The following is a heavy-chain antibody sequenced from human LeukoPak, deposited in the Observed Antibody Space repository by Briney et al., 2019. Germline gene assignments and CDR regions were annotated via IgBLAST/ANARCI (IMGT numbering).Heavy chain of an antibody. D-gene: IGHD2-2*01. Sequence: GGSLRLSCAASGFTFSSYLMSCVRQAPGKGLEWVANIKHDGSEKNYLDSVKGRFTISRDNAKNSLYLQMNSLGVEDTAVYYCAWSDNAAHDCWGQGTLVTVSS. V-gene: IGHV3-7*01. CDR2: IKHDGSEK. J-gene: IGHJ4*02. CDR3: AWSDNAAHDC. CDR1: GFTFSSYL.